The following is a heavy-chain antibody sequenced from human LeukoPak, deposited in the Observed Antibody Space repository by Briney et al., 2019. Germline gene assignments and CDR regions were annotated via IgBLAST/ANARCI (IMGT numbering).Heavy chain of an antibody. CDR1: GYTLTELS. D-gene: IGHD3-22*01. V-gene: IGHV1-24*01. J-gene: IGHJ3*02. Sequence: ASVKVSCKVSGYTLTELSMHWVRQAPGKGLEWMGGFDPEDGETIYAQKFQGRVTMTEDTSTDTAYMELSSLTSEDTAVYYCATGYYDSSGYFYLLAFDIWGQGTMVTVSS. CDR2: FDPEDGET. CDR3: ATGYYDSSGYFYLLAFDI.